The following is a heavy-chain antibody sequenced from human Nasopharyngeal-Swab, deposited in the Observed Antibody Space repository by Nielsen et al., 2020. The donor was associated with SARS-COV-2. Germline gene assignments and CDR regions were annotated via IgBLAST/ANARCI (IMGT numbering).Heavy chain of an antibody. CDR1: GGSFSGYY. CDR2: INHSGST. Sequence: SETLSLTCAVYGGSFSGYYWSWIRQPPGKGLEWIGEINHSGSTNYNPSLKSRVTISVGTSKNQFSLKLSSVTAADTAVYYCASYCGGDCHAFDYWGQGTLVTVSS. D-gene: IGHD2-21*02. V-gene: IGHV4-34*01. CDR3: ASYCGGDCHAFDY. J-gene: IGHJ4*02.